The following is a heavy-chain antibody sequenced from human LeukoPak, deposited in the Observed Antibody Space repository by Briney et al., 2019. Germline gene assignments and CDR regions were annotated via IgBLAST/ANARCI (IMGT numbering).Heavy chain of an antibody. D-gene: IGHD3-3*01. CDR2: IYTSGST. CDR1: GGSLSSYY. V-gene: IGHV4-4*07. CDR3: ARETQSYYDFWSGYPGYFDL. Sequence: SETLSLTSTVSGGSLSSYYWSWIRQPAGKVLEWIGRIYTSGSTNYNPSLKSRVTMSVDTSKNQFSLKLSSVTAADTAVYYCARETQSYYDFWSGYPGYFDLWGRGTLVTVSS. J-gene: IGHJ2*01.